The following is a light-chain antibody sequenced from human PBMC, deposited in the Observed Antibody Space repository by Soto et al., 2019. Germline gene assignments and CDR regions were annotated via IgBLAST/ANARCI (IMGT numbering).Light chain of an antibody. V-gene: IGKV3-20*01. J-gene: IGKJ1*01. CDR2: GAS. Sequence: DIVLTQSPGTLSLSPGERATLSCRASETVSSSFLAWYQQKPGQAPRLLIYGASSRATGIPDRFSGSGSGTDFTLTISRLEPEGFAVYYCQQYGSSRTFGQGTKVDIK. CDR1: ETVSSSF. CDR3: QQYGSSRT.